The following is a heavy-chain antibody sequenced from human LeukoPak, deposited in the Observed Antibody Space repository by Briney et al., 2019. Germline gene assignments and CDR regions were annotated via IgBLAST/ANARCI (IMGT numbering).Heavy chain of an antibody. J-gene: IGHJ6*03. D-gene: IGHD6-6*01. CDR3: ARVGVEVAARLRPYYMDV. CDR1: GGSISSSSYY. CDR2: IYYSGST. Sequence: SETLSLTCTVSGGSISSSSYYWGWIRQPPGKGLEWIGSIYYSGSTYYNPSLKSRVTISVDTSKNQFSLKLSSVTAADTAVYYCARVGVEVAARLRPYYMDVWGKGTTVTVSS. V-gene: IGHV4-39*07.